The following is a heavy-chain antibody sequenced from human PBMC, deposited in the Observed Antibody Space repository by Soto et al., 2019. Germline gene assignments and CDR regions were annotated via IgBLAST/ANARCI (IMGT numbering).Heavy chain of an antibody. CDR3: ARDVSPGSSGYYFDAFDI. D-gene: IGHD6-25*01. J-gene: IGHJ3*02. V-gene: IGHV3-7*05. CDR2: IKKDGSKK. CDR1: GFAFGDYW. Sequence: EVQLVESGGGLVLPGGSLRLSCAASGFAFGDYWMTWVRQAPGKGLEWVANIKKDGSKKSYLDSVRGRFTISRDNTENSLFLQMNSLRAEDTALYYCARDVSPGSSGYYFDAFDIWGQGTTVTVSS.